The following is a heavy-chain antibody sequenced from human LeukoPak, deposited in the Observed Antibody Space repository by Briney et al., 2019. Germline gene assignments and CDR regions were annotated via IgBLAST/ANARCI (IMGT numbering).Heavy chain of an antibody. CDR2: IVVGSGNT. D-gene: IGHD2-15*01. V-gene: IGHV1-58*01. J-gene: IGHJ2*01. Sequence: SVKVSCKASGFTFISSAVQWVRQARGQRLEWIGWIVVGSGNTKYAQKFQERVIITRDKSTTTAYMELSSLRSEDTAEYYCAADGGDRVAATILGWYFDLWGRGTLVTVSS. CDR1: GFTFISSA. CDR3: AADGGDRVAATILGWYFDL.